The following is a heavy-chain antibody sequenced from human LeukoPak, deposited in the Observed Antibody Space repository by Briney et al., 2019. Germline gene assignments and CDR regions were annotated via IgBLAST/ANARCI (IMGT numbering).Heavy chain of an antibody. Sequence: PGGSLRLSCAASGFTLISYAIHWVRQAPGKGLEWVAVISFHGTDSLFADTVKGGLNISRDDSKNSLYLQMIILRAEDTAVYYCARAVVEGRVWYYFYFWGQGTLVTVSS. J-gene: IGHJ4*02. CDR1: GFTLISYA. D-gene: IGHD2-15*01. CDR3: ARAVVEGRVWYYFYF. V-gene: IGHV3-30*14. CDR2: ISFHGTDS.